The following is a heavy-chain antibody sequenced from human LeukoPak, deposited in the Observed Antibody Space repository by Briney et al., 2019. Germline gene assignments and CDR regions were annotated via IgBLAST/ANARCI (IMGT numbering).Heavy chain of an antibody. J-gene: IGHJ4*02. Sequence: SLGLSCAASGFSLRVYWMHWARQAPGKGLEGVAVISYDGSKKYYADSVKGRFTISRDNPKNTQYLEMNSLKAEDTAVYYCARVRAAHYYDYWGQGTLVTVSS. CDR2: ISYDGSKK. CDR3: ARVRAAHYYDY. CDR1: GFSLRVYW. D-gene: IGHD6-6*01. V-gene: IGHV3-30-3*01.